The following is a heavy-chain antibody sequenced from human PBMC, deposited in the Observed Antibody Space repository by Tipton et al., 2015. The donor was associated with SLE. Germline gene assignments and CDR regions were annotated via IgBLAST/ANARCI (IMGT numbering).Heavy chain of an antibody. Sequence: SLRLSCAASGFTFSNYGMHWVRQAPGKGLEWVAVIWYDGSNKYYADSVKGRFTISRDNSKNTLFLQMSSLRAEDTAIYYCATARGVLGGSGWYFDLWGRGTLVTVSS. V-gene: IGHV3-33*08. CDR1: GFTFSNYG. J-gene: IGHJ2*01. CDR2: IWYDGSNK. CDR3: ATARGVLGGSGWYFDL. D-gene: IGHD1-26*01.